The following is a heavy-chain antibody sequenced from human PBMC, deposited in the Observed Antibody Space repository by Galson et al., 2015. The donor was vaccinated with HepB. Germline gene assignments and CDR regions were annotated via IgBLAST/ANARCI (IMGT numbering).Heavy chain of an antibody. Sequence: TLRLSCAASGFTFSSYGLHWVRQAPGKGLEWVAVIWYDGSNQYYADYVKGRFTISRDNSKNTLYLQMNSLRAEDTAVYYCATGAGYSGYDYYFDYWGQGTLVTVSS. D-gene: IGHD5-12*01. CDR1: GFTFSSYG. CDR3: ATGAGYSGYDYYFDY. V-gene: IGHV3-33*01. CDR2: IWYDGSNQ. J-gene: IGHJ4*02.